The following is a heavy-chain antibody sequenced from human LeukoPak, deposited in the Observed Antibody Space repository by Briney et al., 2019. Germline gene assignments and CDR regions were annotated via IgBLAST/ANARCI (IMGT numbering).Heavy chain of an antibody. CDR3: ARDVHGDYGSGWFDP. V-gene: IGHV1-69*05. Sequence: ASVKVSCKTSGGTFNNSAISWVRQAPGQGLEGRGGIMPLFGTAGYAQKFQGRGTITKDESTRTVYLELTSLTSDDTAVYYCARDVHGDYGSGWFDPWGQGTLVSVSS. CDR1: GGTFNNSA. J-gene: IGHJ5*02. D-gene: IGHD4-17*01. CDR2: IMPLFGTA.